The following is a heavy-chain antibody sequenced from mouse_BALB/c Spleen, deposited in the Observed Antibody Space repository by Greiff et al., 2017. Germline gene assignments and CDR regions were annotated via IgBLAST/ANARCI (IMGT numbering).Heavy chain of an antibody. D-gene: IGHD2-2*01. CDR1: GFSLTGYG. Sequence: QVQLKQSGPGLVAPSQSLSITCTVSGFSLTGYGVNWVRQPPGKGLEWLGMIWGDGSTDYNSALKSRLSISKDNSKSQVFFKMNSLQADDTAIYYCARYTNGYDEGENYWDYWGKDTTLTVSS. J-gene: IGHJ2*01. V-gene: IGHV2-6-7*01. CDR2: IWGDGST. CDR3: ARYTNGYDEGENYWDY.